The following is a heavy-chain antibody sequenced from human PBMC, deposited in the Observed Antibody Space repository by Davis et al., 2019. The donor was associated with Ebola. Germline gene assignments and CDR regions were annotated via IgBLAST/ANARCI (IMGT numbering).Heavy chain of an antibody. CDR3: ARLFGYYDSSGYLDY. CDR1: GYDFTDHW. Sequence: GESLKISCEVFGYDFTDHWIGWVRQLPGKGLEWMGIIYPTASDTRYRPSFQGQVTISADKSISTAYLQWSSLKASDTAMYYCARLFGYYDSSGYLDYWGQGTLVTVSS. CDR2: IYPTASDT. D-gene: IGHD3-22*01. V-gene: IGHV5-51*01. J-gene: IGHJ4*02.